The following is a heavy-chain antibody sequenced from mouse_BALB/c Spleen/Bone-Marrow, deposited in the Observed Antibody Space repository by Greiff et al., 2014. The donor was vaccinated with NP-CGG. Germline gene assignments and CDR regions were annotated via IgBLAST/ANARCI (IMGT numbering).Heavy chain of an antibody. D-gene: IGHD1-1*01. V-gene: IGHV14-3*02. J-gene: IGHJ3*01. CDR1: GFNIKDTY. Sequence: VQLKDSGAELVKPGASVKLSCTASGFNIKDTYMHWGKQRPEQGLEWIGRIDPANGNIKYDPKFQGKATITADTSSNTAYLQLSSLTSEDTAVYYCAPYYYGRWFANWGQGTLVTVSA. CDR3: APYYYGRWFAN. CDR2: IDPANGNI.